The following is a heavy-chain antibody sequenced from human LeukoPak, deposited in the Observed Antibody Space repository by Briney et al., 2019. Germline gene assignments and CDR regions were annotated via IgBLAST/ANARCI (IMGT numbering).Heavy chain of an antibody. V-gene: IGHV3-7*03. J-gene: IGHJ4*02. D-gene: IGHD2-15*01. CDR3: AREGVHCSGGSCLKAY. CDR1: GFTFSTYW. CDR2: IKKDGSEK. Sequence: GGSLGLSCAASGFTFSTYWMSWVRQAPGKGLEWVASIKKDGSEKYYMDSVKGRFTISRDNAENSVYLQMNSLRAEDTAVYFCAREGVHCSGGSCLKAYWGQGTQVTVSS.